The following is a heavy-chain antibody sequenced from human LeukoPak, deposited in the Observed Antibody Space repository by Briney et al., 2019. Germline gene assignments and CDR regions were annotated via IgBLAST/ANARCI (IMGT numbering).Heavy chain of an antibody. D-gene: IGHD3-10*01. V-gene: IGHV1-2*02. CDR3: ASDGDYGTGSYYRGCIDT. J-gene: IGHJ5*02. CDR2: IHPRRGDT. Sequence: ASVKVSCKTSGYSFTAFYIHWVRQAPGQGLEWMGWIHPRRGDTNYAQKFQGRVTTTRDTSISTAYLDLSSLRSDDTAVYYCASDGDYGTGSYYRGCIDTWGQGTPVTVSP. CDR1: GYSFTAFY.